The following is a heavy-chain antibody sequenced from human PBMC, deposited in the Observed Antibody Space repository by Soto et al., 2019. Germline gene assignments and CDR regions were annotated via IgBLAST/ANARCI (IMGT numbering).Heavy chain of an antibody. J-gene: IGHJ6*01. V-gene: IGHV1-69*13. CDR1: GGTFSSYA. CDR2: IISIFGTA. CDR3: ARFDSFYGMDV. Sequence: SVKVCCKSSGGTFSSYATSSVRQAPGQGLEWMGGIISIFGTANYAQKFQGRVTITADESTSTAYMELSSLRSEDTAVYYCARFDSFYGMDVWGQGTPVTVSS.